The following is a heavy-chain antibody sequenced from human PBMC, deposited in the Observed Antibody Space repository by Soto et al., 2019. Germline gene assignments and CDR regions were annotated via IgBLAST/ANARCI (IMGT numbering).Heavy chain of an antibody. J-gene: IGHJ6*02. V-gene: IGHV1-3*01. CDR3: PRDRPSLTGYYYCGMDV. CDR2: INAGNGNT. Sequence: ASVKVSCKASGYTFTSYAMHWVRQAPGQRLEWMGWINAGNGNTKYSQKLQGRVTITRATSASTAYMELSSLRSEDTALSSCPRDRPSLTGYYYCGMDVWRQGHTVTVSS. CDR1: GYTFTSYA. D-gene: IGHD7-27*01.